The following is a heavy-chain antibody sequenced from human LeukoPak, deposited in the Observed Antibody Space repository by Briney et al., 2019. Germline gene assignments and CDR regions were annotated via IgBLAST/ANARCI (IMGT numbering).Heavy chain of an antibody. Sequence: SETLSLTCTVSGGSISSSSYYWGWIRQPPGKGLEWIGSIYYSGSTYYNPSLKSRVTISVDTSKNQFSLKLSSVTAADTAVYYCARGPGFSYYYYMDVWGKGTTVTVSS. V-gene: IGHV4-39*01. CDR1: GGSISSSSYY. CDR2: IYYSGST. J-gene: IGHJ6*03. CDR3: ARGPGFSYYYYMDV.